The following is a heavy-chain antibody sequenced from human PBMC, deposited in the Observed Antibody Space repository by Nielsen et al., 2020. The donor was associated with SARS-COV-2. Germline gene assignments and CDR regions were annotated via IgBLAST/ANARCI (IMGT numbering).Heavy chain of an antibody. CDR2: NNPYSGGT. CDR3: ARLLGDPQCH. J-gene: IGHJ4*02. V-gene: IGHV1-2*06. Sequence: ASVKVSCKASGYTFTDYYIHWVRQAPGQGLEWMGRNNPYSGGTNYARKFQGTVTMTRDASISTVYMELTSDDTAVYYCARLLGDPQCHWGQGTLVTVSS. CDR1: GYTFTDYY. D-gene: IGHD2-21*02.